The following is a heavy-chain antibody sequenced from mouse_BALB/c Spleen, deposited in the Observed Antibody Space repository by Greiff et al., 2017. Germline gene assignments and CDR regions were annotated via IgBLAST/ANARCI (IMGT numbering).Heavy chain of an antibody. Sequence: QVHVKQSGAELVRPGVSVKISCKGSGYTFTDYAMHWVKQSHAKSLEWIGVISTYYGDASYNQKFKGKATMTVDKSSSTAYMELARLTSEDSAIYYCARFGYDGGYAMDDWGQGTSVTVSA. CDR2: ISTYYGDA. D-gene: IGHD2-2*01. V-gene: IGHV1S137*01. J-gene: IGHJ4*01. CDR1: GYTFTDYA. CDR3: ARFGYDGGYAMDD.